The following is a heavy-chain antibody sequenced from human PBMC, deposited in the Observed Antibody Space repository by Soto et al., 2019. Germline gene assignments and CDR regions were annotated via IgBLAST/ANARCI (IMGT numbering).Heavy chain of an antibody. Sequence: QVQLVQSGAEVKKPGASVKVSCKASGYTFTSYGISWVRQAPGQGLEWMGWISAYNGNTNYAQKLQGRVTMTTDTSTSTAYMELRSLRSDDTAVYYCARDAYIEQQLVHAVWFDPWGQGTLVTVSS. CDR2: ISAYNGNT. J-gene: IGHJ5*02. CDR3: ARDAYIEQQLVHAVWFDP. D-gene: IGHD6-13*01. V-gene: IGHV1-18*01. CDR1: GYTFTSYG.